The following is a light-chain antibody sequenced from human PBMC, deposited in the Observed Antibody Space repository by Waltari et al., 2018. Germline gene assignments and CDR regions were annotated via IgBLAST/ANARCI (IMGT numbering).Light chain of an antibody. J-gene: IGLJ1*01. CDR3: NSYRNINTYV. CDR1: NSDVGGYNY. V-gene: IGLV2-14*01. CDR2: DVT. Sequence: QSALPQPPFVSGSPGQSLTIFSLGTNSDVGGYNYVPWYQQHPGKAPKLMIYDVTKRPSGVSNRFSGSKSGNTASLTISGLQAEDEADYYCNSYRNINTYVFGTGTKVTVL.